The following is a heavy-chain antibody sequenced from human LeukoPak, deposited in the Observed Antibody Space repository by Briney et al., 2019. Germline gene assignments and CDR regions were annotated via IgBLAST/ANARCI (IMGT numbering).Heavy chain of an antibody. CDR2: IIPIFGTA. CDR1: GGTFSSYA. Sequence: SVKVSCKASGGTFSSYAISWVRQAPGQGLEWMGGIIPIFGTANYAQKFQGRVTITADESTSTAYMELSSLRSEDTAVYYCASPSGRCGGDCYRDDAFDIWGQGTMVTVSS. CDR3: ASPSGRCGGDCYRDDAFDI. J-gene: IGHJ3*02. D-gene: IGHD2-21*01. V-gene: IGHV1-69*13.